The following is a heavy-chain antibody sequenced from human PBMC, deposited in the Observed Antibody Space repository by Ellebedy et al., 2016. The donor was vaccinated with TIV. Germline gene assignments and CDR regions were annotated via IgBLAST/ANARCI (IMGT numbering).Heavy chain of an antibody. CDR2: ISAYNGNT. V-gene: IGHV1-18*01. CDR1: GYTFTSYG. D-gene: IGHD1-26*01. CDR3: AIVGAKGRPDY. Sequence: ASVKVSXKASGYTFTSYGISWVRQAPGQGLEWMGWISAYNGNTNYAQKLQGRVTMTTDTSTSTAYMELSSLRSEDTAVYYCAIVGAKGRPDYWGQGTLVTVSS. J-gene: IGHJ4*02.